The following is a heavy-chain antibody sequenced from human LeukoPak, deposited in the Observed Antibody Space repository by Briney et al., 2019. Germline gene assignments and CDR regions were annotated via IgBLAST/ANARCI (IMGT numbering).Heavy chain of an antibody. CDR1: GFIFDDYA. CDR3: AKDGKNYFDY. Sequence: HAGGSLRLSCAASGFIFDDYAMHWVRQAPGKGLAWVSLITWDGGSTYYADSVKGRFTISRDNSKNSLSLQMNSLRAEDTALYYCAKDGKNYFDYWGQGTLVTVSS. V-gene: IGHV3-43D*03. J-gene: IGHJ4*02. CDR2: ITWDGGST.